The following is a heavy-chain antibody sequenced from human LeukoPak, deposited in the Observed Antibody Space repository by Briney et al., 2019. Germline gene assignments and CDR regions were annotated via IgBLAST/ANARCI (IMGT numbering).Heavy chain of an antibody. CDR2: ISAYNGNT. Sequence: EASVKVSCKASGYTFTSYGISWVRQAPGQGLEWMGWISAYNGNTNYAQKLQGRVTMTTDTSTSAAYMELRSLRSDDTAVYYCARDRGYGYYDSSGYFWGQGTLVTVSS. D-gene: IGHD3-22*01. CDR1: GYTFTSYG. J-gene: IGHJ4*02. CDR3: ARDRGYGYYDSSGYF. V-gene: IGHV1-18*01.